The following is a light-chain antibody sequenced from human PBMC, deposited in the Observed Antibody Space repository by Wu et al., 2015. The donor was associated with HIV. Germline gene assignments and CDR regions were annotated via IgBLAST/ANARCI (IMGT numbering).Light chain of an antibody. CDR1: QGISSY. CDR3: QKYNTAPWT. Sequence: IQLTQSPSSLSASVGDRVTITCRASQGISSYLAWYQQKPGKAPKLLIYSASRLQSGVPSRFSGRGSGTDFTLTISSLQPEDVATYYCQKYNTAPWTFGQGTKVEMK. V-gene: IGKV1-9*01. CDR2: SAS. J-gene: IGKJ1*01.